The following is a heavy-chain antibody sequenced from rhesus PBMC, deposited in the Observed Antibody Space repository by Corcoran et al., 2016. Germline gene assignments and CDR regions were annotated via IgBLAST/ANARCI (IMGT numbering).Heavy chain of an antibody. D-gene: IGHD3-28*01. CDR2: ISGSGGST. J-gene: IGHJ3*01. Sequence: QVQLQQWGEGLVKPSETLSLTCAVSGGSISSNYWSWIRQPPGKGLEWIGRISGSGGSTDYNPSLKSRVTMSTDPSKNQFSLKLSSVTAADTAVYYCARHYYDSGYYVFGAFDFWGQGLRVTVSS. CDR1: GGSISSNY. CDR3: ARHYYDSGYYVFGAFDF. V-gene: IGHV4-173*01.